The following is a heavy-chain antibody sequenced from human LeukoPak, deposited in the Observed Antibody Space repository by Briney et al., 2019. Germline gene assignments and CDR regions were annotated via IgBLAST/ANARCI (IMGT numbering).Heavy chain of an antibody. J-gene: IGHJ4*02. Sequence: PSQTLSLTCTVSGYSISSGYFWGWIRQPPGKGLEWIGTIYHSGSTYYNPSLKSRVTISVDTSKNQFSLKLSSVTAADTAVYYCARGEGSWYYFDYWGQGTLVTVSS. CDR1: GYSISSGYF. CDR3: ARGEGSWYYFDY. CDR2: IYHSGST. D-gene: IGHD6-13*01. V-gene: IGHV4-38-2*02.